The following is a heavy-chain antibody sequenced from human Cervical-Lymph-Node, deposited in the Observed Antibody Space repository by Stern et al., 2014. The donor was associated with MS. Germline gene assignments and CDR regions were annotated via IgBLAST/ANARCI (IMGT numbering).Heavy chain of an antibody. CDR3: DASDY. V-gene: IGHV3-23*04. CDR1: QLNFRSYA. D-gene: IGHD3-16*01. Sequence: EVQLVESGGGLVKPGGSLRLSCVVSQLNFRSYAMSWARQAPGKGLEWVSTISASGGGTHYAESVKGRFTISRDNSKNTLYLQMHSLRVEDSAIYYCDASDYWGQGTLVTVSS. J-gene: IGHJ4*02. CDR2: ISASGGGT.